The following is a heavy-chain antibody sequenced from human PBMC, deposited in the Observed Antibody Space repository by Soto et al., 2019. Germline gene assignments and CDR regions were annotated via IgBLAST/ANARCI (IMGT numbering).Heavy chain of an antibody. Sequence: PSETLSLTCTVSGGSISSGGYYWSWIRQHPGKGLEWIGYIYYSGSTYYNPSLKSRVTISVDTSKNQFYLKLSSVTDAHTAVYYCARTRDYYFDYWGQGSLVTVSS. V-gene: IGHV4-31*03. CDR2: IYYSGST. CDR3: ARTRDYYFDY. CDR1: GGSISSGGYY. J-gene: IGHJ4*02.